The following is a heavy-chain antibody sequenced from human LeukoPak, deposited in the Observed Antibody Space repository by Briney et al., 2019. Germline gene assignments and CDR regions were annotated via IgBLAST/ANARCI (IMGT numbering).Heavy chain of an antibody. D-gene: IGHD3-3*01. CDR2: MNPNSGNT. V-gene: IGHV1-8*01. Sequence: ASVKVSCKASGYTFTSYDINWVRQATGQGLESMGWMNPNSGNTGYAQKFQGRVTMTRNTSISTAYMELSSLRSEDTAVYYCARGITIFGVHHYYYYGMDVWGQGTTVTVSS. J-gene: IGHJ6*02. CDR1: GYTFTSYD. CDR3: ARGITIFGVHHYYYYGMDV.